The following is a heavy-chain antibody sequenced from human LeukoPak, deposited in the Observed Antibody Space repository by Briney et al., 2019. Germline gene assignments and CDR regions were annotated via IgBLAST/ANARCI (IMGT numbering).Heavy chain of an antibody. CDR3: AKGESAWAEWFIQYYFDY. V-gene: IGHV3-23*01. J-gene: IGHJ4*02. CDR1: GFTFSSYA. Sequence: GGSLRLSCAASGFTFSSYAMSWVRQAPGKGLEWVSAISGSGGSTYYADSVKGRFTISRDNSKNTLYLQMNSLRAEDTAVFYCAKGESAWAEWFIQYYFDYWGQGTLVTVSS. CDR2: ISGSGGST. D-gene: IGHD3-3*01.